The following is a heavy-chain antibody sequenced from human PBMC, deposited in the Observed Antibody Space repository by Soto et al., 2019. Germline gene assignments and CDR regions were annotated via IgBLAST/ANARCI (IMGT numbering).Heavy chain of an antibody. D-gene: IGHD2-21*02. CDR2: IYWDDDK. Sequence: QITLKESGPTLVKPTQTLTLTCTFSGFSLSTSGVGVGWIRQPPGKALEWLALIYWDDDKRYSPSLKSRLTITKDTSKNQVVLTMTNMDPVDTATYYCARRLTYCGGNCYSGFDYWGQGTLVTVSS. V-gene: IGHV2-5*02. J-gene: IGHJ4*02. CDR1: GFSLSTSGVG. CDR3: ARRLTYCGGNCYSGFDY.